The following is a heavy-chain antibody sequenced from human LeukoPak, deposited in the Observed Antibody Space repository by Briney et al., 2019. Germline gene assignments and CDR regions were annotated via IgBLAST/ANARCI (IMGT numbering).Heavy chain of an antibody. CDR2: ISTTGSTN. D-gene: IGHD5-12*01. V-gene: IGHV3-48*02. CDR1: GFSFSDYS. Sequence: GGSLRLSCAAAGFSFSDYSMNWVRQAPGKGLEWLSYISTTGSTNYYAESVKGRFTISRDSAKNSLYLQMNTLRDEDTAVYHCARDGPERYSGYFDYWGQGTLVTVS. CDR3: ARDGPERYSGYFDY. J-gene: IGHJ4*02.